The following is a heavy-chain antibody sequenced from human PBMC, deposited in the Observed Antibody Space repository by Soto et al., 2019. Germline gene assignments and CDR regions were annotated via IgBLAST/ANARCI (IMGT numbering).Heavy chain of an antibody. CDR2: INPSGGST. CDR3: ARETYYYDSSGYYFDY. J-gene: IGHJ4*02. CDR1: GYTFTSYY. V-gene: IGHV1-46*01. D-gene: IGHD3-22*01. Sequence: QVQLVQSGAEVKKPGASVKVSCKASGYTFTSYYMHWVRQAPGQGLEWMGIINPSGGSTSYAQKFQGRGTMTRDTSTSTVYMELSSLRSEDTAVYYCARETYYYDSSGYYFDYWGQGTLVTVSS.